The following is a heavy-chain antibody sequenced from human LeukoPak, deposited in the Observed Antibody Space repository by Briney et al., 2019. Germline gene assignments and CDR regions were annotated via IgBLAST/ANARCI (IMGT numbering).Heavy chain of an antibody. J-gene: IGHJ4*02. CDR1: GFTFSSYA. CDR2: ISYDGSNK. D-gene: IGHD2/OR15-2a*01. V-gene: IGHV3-30-3*01. CDR3: AKANSKGYYFDY. Sequence: GGSLRLSCAASGFTFSSYAMHWVRQAPGKGLEWVAVISYDGSNKYYADSVKGRFTISRDNSKNTLYLQMNSLRAEDTAVYYCAKANSKGYYFDYWGQGTLVTVSS.